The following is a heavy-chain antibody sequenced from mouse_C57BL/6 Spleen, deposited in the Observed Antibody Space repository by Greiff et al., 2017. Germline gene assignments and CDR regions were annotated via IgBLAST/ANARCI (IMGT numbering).Heavy chain of an antibody. CDR2: IHPNSGST. V-gene: IGHV1-64*01. D-gene: IGHD2-3*01. CDR3: ARGDGYYAMDY. J-gene: IGHJ4*01. Sequence: QVQLQQPGAELVKPGASVKLSCTASGYTFTSYWMHWVKQRPGQGLEWIGMIHPNSGSTNYNEKFKSKATLTVDKSSSTAYMQLSSLTSEDSAVYYCARGDGYYAMDYWGQGTSVTVSS. CDR1: GYTFTSYW.